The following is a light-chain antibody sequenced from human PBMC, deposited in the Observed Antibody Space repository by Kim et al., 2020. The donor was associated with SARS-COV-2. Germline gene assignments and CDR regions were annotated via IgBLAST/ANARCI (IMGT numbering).Light chain of an antibody. Sequence: KTVIISCSRSSDSIASNYVQWYQQRPGSSPTTIILEDNQRPSGVPDRFSGSIDISSNSASLTISGLKTEDEADYYCQSYDRNYNWVFGGGTQLTVL. CDR2: EDN. CDR3: QSYDRNYNWV. J-gene: IGLJ3*02. CDR1: SDSIASNY. V-gene: IGLV6-57*01.